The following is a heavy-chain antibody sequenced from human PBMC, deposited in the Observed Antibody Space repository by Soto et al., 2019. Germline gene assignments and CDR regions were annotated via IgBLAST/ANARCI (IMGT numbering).Heavy chain of an antibody. J-gene: IGHJ6*02. CDR3: ARLGMYSSSFADV. D-gene: IGHD6-6*01. CDR2: IDPSDSYT. V-gene: IGHV5-10-1*01. CDR1: GYSFTSYW. Sequence: PGESLKISCKVSGYSFTSYWISWVLQMPGKGLEWMGRIDPSDSYTNYSPSFQGHVTISADKSISTAYLQWSSLKASDTAMYYCARLGMYSSSFADVWGQGTTVTVSS.